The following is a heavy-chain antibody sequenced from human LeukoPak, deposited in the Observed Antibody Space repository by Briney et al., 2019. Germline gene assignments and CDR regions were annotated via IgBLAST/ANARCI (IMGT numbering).Heavy chain of an antibody. D-gene: IGHD2-21*01. CDR1: GFSFDDCT. V-gene: IGHV3-43*01. CDR2: INWEGSST. CDR3: SRSGVVVVATRGNYMDV. J-gene: IGHJ6*03. Sequence: LSGGSLRLSCAASGFSFDDCTMHWVRQTPGKGLEWVSLINWEGSSTFYADSVKGRFTISRDNSKNSLYLQMNSLRIEDTGLYFCSRSGVVVVATRGNYMDVWGKGTTVTVSS.